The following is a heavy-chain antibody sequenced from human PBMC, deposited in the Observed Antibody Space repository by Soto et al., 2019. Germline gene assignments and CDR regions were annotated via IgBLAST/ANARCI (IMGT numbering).Heavy chain of an antibody. CDR2: IIPIFGTA. D-gene: IGHD2-2*01. V-gene: IGHV1-69*13. CDR3: ARFKSWTSTSRDDSWFDP. J-gene: IGHJ5*02. CDR1: GGTFSSYA. Sequence: ASVKVSCKASGGTFSSYAISWVRQAPGQWLEWMGGIIPIFGTANYAQKFQGRVTITADESTSTAYKELSSLRSEDTAVYYCARFKSWTSTSRDDSWFDPWGQGTLGTVSS.